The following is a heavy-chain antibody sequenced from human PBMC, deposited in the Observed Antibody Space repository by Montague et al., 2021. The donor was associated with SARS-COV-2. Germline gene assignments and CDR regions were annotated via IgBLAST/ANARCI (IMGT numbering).Heavy chain of an antibody. CDR1: GDSINSEH. V-gene: IGHV4-59*11. CDR2: FDHSGDT. Sequence: SETLSLTCAVSGDSINSEHWWSWIRQPPGKGLEWIGNFDHSGDTKYNPSLKSRATISVDTSKNQFALRLHSVTAADTAVYYCAREFRIELWQTNWYFGLWGRGTLVTVSS. CDR3: AREFRIELWQTNWYFGL. J-gene: IGHJ2*01. D-gene: IGHD3-16*01.